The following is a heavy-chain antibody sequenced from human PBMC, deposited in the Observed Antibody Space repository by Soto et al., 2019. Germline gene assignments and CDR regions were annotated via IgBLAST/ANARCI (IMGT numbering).Heavy chain of an antibody. Sequence: EVQLVESGGGLVKPGGSLRLSCAASGFTFSSYSMNWVRQAPGKGLEWVSSIRSSSIYIYYADSVKGRFTSSRDNAKNSLYLQRNSLRAEDTAVYYGEREVGPLHDRDACDIWGQGTMVTVSS. CDR1: GFTFSSYS. CDR3: EREVGPLHDRDACDI. D-gene: IGHD2-2*01. J-gene: IGHJ3*02. V-gene: IGHV3-21*01. CDR2: IRSSSIYI.